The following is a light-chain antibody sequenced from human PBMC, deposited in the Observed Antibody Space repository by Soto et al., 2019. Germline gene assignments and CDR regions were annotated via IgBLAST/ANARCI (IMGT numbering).Light chain of an antibody. V-gene: IGKV1-5*03. CDR3: QQYTSYSRT. CDR1: QSISSW. CDR2: KAS. J-gene: IGKJ1*01. Sequence: DIQMTQSPSTLSASVGDRVTITCRASQSISSWLAWYQQKPGKAPKLLIYKASSLESGVPSRFIGSGSGTEFTLTITSLQPEDFATYYCQQYTSYSRTFGQGTKVEIK.